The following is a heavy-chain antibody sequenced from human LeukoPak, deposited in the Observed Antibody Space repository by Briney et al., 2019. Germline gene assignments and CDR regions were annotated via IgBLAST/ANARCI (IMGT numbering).Heavy chain of an antibody. CDR3: AFGDYYRLDP. V-gene: IGHV4-4*02. J-gene: IGHJ5*02. Sequence: SETLSLTCAVSGGSMNTNNWWSWVRQSPGKGLEWIEEIHNIGSTNQNPSLKSRLTLSIDNSKNHFSLTLSSVTAADTAVYYCAFGDYYRLDPWGQGTLVTVSS. CDR2: IHNIGST. CDR1: GGSMNTNNW. D-gene: IGHD3-16*02.